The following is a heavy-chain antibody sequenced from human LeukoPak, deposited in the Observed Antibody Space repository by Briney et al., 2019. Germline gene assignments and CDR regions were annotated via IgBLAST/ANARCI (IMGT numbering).Heavy chain of an antibody. J-gene: IGHJ4*02. CDR2: INHSGST. CDR1: GGSFSGYY. D-gene: IGHD6-13*01. CDR3: ARGSSSWPY. V-gene: IGHV4-34*01. Sequence: SETLSLTCAVYGGSFSGYYWSWIRQPPGKGLEWIGEINHSGSTNYNPSLKSRVTISVDTSKNQFSLKLSSVTAADTAVCYCARGSSSWPYWGQGTLVTVSS.